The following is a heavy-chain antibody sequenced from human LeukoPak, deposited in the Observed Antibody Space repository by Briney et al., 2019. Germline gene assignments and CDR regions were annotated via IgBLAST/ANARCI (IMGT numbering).Heavy chain of an antibody. CDR2: ISSSSSTI. J-gene: IGHJ6*02. D-gene: IGHD2-2*01. CDR3: ARDSCSSTSCYSQYYYYGMDV. V-gene: IGHV3-48*01. CDR1: GFTFSSYS. Sequence: GGSLRPSCAASGFTFSSYSMNWVRQAPGKGLEWVSYISSSSSTIYYADSVKGRFTISRDNAKNSLYLQMNSLRAEDMAVYYCARDSCSSTSCYSQYYYYGMDVWGQGTTVTVSS.